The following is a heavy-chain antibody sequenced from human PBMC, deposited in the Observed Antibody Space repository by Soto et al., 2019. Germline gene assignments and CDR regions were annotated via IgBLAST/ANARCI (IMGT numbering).Heavy chain of an antibody. J-gene: IGHJ5*02. CDR1: GYFIGAGGYY. CDR2: FYSSGSI. V-gene: IGHV4-31*02. CDR3: ARMYSSGSGWFHP. D-gene: IGHD6-19*01. Sequence: KSSETLSLTCFVSGYFIGAGGYYWSWIRHHPGKGLEWIGSFYSSGSIIYNPSLRSRVSISGDMSTNQFSMSLTSVTAADTARYYCARMYSSGSGWFHPWRQGTLVTVSS.